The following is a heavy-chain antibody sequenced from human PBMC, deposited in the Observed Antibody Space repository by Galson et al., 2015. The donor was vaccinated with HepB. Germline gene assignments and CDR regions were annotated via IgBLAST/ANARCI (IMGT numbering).Heavy chain of an antibody. V-gene: IGHV2-70*11. J-gene: IGHJ6*02. D-gene: IGHD3-10*01. Sequence: PALVKPTQTLTLTCTFSGFSLSTSGMCVSWIRQPPGKALEWLARIDWDDDKYYSTSLKTRLAISKDTSKNQVVLTMTNMDPVDTATYYCARIAVVRGHDYYYYGMDVWGQGTTVTVSS. CDR1: GFSLSTSGMC. CDR2: IDWDDDK. CDR3: ARIAVVRGHDYYYYGMDV.